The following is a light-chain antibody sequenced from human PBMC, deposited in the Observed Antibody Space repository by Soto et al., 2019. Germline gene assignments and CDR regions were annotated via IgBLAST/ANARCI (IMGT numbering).Light chain of an antibody. CDR3: QQRSNWHIIT. CDR1: QSVSPN. V-gene: IGKV3-15*01. Sequence: EILMTQYPATLSVSPGERATLSCGASQSVSPNLAWYQQRPGQAPRLLSYGASTRATGIPGRFSGSGSGTEFTLTISSLESEDLAVYYCQQRSNWHIITFGQGTRLEIK. CDR2: GAS. J-gene: IGKJ5*01.